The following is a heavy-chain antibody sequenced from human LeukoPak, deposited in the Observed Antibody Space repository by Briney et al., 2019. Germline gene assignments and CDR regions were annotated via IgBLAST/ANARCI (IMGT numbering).Heavy chain of an antibody. D-gene: IGHD6-6*01. CDR1: GGSISSHY. J-gene: IGHJ5*02. V-gene: IGHV4-59*11. Sequence: SETLSLTCTVSGGSISSHYWSWIRQPPGKGLEWIGYIYYSGSTNYNPSLKSRVTISVDTSKNQFPLKLSSVTAADTAVYYCARGPSLIYSSSSDWFDPWGQGTLVTVSS. CDR2: IYYSGST. CDR3: ARGPSLIYSSSSDWFDP.